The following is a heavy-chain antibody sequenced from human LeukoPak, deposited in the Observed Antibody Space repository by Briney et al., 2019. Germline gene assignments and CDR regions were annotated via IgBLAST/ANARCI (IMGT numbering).Heavy chain of an antibody. J-gene: IGHJ5*02. V-gene: IGHV4-59*08. Sequence: PSETLSLTCTVPGGSISNYYCSWIRQPPGKEMQWIGDIYYRGSTNYNPSLKSRVTISVDTSKNQFSLKLSSVTAADTAVYYCAGFTGYSSGGNWFDPWGQGTLVAVAS. CDR3: AGFTGYSSGGNWFDP. CDR1: GGSISNYY. D-gene: IGHD6-19*01. CDR2: IYYRGST.